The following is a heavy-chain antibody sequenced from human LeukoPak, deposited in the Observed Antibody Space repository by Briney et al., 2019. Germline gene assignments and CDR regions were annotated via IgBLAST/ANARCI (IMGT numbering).Heavy chain of an antibody. J-gene: IGHJ4*02. CDR2: ISSSSSFI. Sequence: GGSLRLSCAASGFTFSRYSMNWVRQAPGKGLEWVSSISSSSSFIYYADSVKGRFTISRDNAKNSLYLLMNSLRAEDTAVYYCARDPPLGSCSTISCPHLDYWGQGTLVTVSS. V-gene: IGHV3-21*01. CDR1: GFTFSRYS. CDR3: ARDPPLGSCSTISCPHLDY. D-gene: IGHD2-2*01.